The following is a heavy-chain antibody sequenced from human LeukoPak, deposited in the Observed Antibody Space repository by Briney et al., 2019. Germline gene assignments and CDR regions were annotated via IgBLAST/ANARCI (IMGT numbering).Heavy chain of an antibody. CDR1: GFTFDDYG. CDR3: VRGAPTYYSGGSCYSGDAFDI. Sequence: PGGSLRLSCVASGFTFDDYGMSWVRQAPGKGLEWVSGINWNGASIGYADSVKGRFTISRDNAKNSLYLQMNSLRAEDTTLYYCVRGAPTYYSGGSCYSGDAFDIWGQGTMVTVSS. J-gene: IGHJ3*02. V-gene: IGHV3-20*04. D-gene: IGHD2-15*01. CDR2: INWNGASI.